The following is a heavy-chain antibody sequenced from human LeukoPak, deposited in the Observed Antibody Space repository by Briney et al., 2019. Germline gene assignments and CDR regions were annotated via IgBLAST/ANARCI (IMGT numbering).Heavy chain of an antibody. CDR3: AKDRLPVTYYGSGGNDY. CDR2: IRGSVDST. CDR1: GFTFSSYA. V-gene: IGHV3-23*01. D-gene: IGHD3-10*01. Sequence: PGGSLRLSCAASGFTFSSYAMSWVRQAPGKGLEWVSGIRGSVDSTYYADSVKGRFTISRDNSKNTLFLQMNSLRAEDTAVYYCAKDRLPVTYYGSGGNDYWGQGTLVIVSS. J-gene: IGHJ4*02.